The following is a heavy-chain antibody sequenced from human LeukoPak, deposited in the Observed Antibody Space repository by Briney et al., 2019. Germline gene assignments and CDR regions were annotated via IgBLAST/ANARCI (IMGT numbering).Heavy chain of an antibody. CDR1: GFTVSGNY. V-gene: IGHV3-53*01. CDR2: TYTGGST. CDR3: ARDRMVFTY. Sequence: PGGSLRLSCAASGFTVSGNYMTWVRQAPGKGLEWVSVTYTGGSTYYAASVKGRFTISRNSSKNNMYLEMNSLGGEEMGVYYCARDRMVFTYWGLGALVSVSS. J-gene: IGHJ4*02. D-gene: IGHD3-10*01.